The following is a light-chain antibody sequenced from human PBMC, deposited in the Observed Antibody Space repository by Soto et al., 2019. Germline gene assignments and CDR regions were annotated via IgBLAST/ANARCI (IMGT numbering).Light chain of an antibody. CDR1: QSVRSH. CDR3: QQRSDWPPIT. CDR2: DAS. Sequence: DNVLTQSPATLSLSPGETATLSCRVSQSVRSHLAWYQQRPGQPPRLLIYDASYRATGVPLRFSGSGSGTEFTLTISSLESGDSAIYYCQQRSDWPPITFGQGTRLEIK. V-gene: IGKV3-11*01. J-gene: IGKJ5*01.